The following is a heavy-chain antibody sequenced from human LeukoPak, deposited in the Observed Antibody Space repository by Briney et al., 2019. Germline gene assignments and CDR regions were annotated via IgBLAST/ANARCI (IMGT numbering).Heavy chain of an antibody. D-gene: IGHD5-24*01. J-gene: IGHJ6*02. V-gene: IGHV3-74*01. CDR3: ARVRRRDGYNYYYYYGMDV. CDR2: INSDGSST. CDR1: GFTFSSYW. Sequence: GGSLRLSCAASGFTFSSYWMHWVRQAPGKGLVWVSRINSDGSSTSYADSVKGRFTISRDNAKNTLYLQMNSLRAEDTAVYYCARVRRRDGYNYYYYYGMDVWGQGTTVTVSS.